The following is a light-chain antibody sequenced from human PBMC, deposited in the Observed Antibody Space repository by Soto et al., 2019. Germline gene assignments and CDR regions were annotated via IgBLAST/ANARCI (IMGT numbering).Light chain of an antibody. CDR3: HQYNDWPRCT. CDR1: QSVGTD. Sequence: IVMTQSPATLSVSPGERATLSCRASQSVGTDLAWYQQKPGQAPRRLIYGASTRATGIPARFSGSGSGTEFTLTINSLQSEDLAVYYCHQYNDWPRCTFGPGTKVEIK. V-gene: IGKV3-15*01. J-gene: IGKJ3*01. CDR2: GAS.